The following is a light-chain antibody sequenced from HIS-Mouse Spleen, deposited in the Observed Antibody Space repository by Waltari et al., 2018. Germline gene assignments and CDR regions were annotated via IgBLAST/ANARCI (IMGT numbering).Light chain of an antibody. CDR1: SSDVGGYNY. Sequence: QSALTQPASVSGSPGQSITISCTGTSSDVGGYNYVSWYQQHPGKAPKLMIYDVSNRPSGVSNRFSGSKSGNTAPLTISGLQAEDEADYYCSSYTSSSSYWVFGGGTKLTVL. V-gene: IGLV2-14*03. J-gene: IGLJ3*02. CDR2: DVS. CDR3: SSYTSSSSYWV.